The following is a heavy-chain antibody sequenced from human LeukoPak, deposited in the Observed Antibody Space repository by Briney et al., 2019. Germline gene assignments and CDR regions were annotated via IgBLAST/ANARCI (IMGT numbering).Heavy chain of an antibody. CDR2: VHLDGRT. D-gene: IGHD3-3*01. CDR3: AREGGFYRPLDY. Sequence: SETLSLTCGVSGGSVINTNWWTWVRQPPGKGLEWIGEVHLDGRTNYNPSLERRLTMSVDVSENQVSLKLTSVTAADTAVYYCAREGGFYRPLDYSGQGTLVTVSS. CDR1: GGSVINTNW. J-gene: IGHJ4*02. V-gene: IGHV4-4*02.